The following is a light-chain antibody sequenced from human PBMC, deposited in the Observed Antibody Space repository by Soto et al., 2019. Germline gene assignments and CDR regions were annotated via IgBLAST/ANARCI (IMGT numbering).Light chain of an antibody. CDR3: QTWGSGIVV. Sequence: QLVLTQSPSASASLGASVKLTCTLSSGHSNYAIAWHQQQSGKGPRYLMKLNSDGSHSKGDRIPDRFPGSSSGAERYLTIARLQSEDEADYYCQTWGSGIVVLGGGTKLTVL. CDR2: LNSDGSH. CDR1: SGHSNYA. J-gene: IGLJ2*01. V-gene: IGLV4-69*01.